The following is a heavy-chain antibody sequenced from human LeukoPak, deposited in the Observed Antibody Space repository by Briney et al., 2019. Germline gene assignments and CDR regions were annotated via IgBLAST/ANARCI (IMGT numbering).Heavy chain of an antibody. CDR1: GYTFTSYG. V-gene: IGHV1-18*01. CDR3: ARPITSSGHHTLDY. CDR2: INTYNGNT. D-gene: IGHD3-22*01. Sequence: ASVKVSCKSSGYTFTSYGISWVRQAPGQGLEWMGWINTYNGNTNYAQKLQGRVTLTTDTSTSTAYMDLRSLRSDDTAVYYCARPITSSGHHTLDYWGQGTLVTVSS. J-gene: IGHJ4*02.